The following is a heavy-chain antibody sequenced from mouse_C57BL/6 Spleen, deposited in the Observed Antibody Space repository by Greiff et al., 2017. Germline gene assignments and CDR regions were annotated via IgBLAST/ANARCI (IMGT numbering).Heavy chain of an antibody. V-gene: IGHV1-55*01. Sequence: QVQLKQSGAELVKPGASVKMSCKASGYTFTSYWITWVKQRPGQGLEWIGDIYPGSGSTNYNEKFKSKATLTVDTSSSTAYMQLSSLTSEDSAVYYCARIYGSSPYYFDYWGQGTTLTVSS. CDR1: GYTFTSYW. D-gene: IGHD1-1*01. CDR2: IYPGSGST. J-gene: IGHJ2*01. CDR3: ARIYGSSPYYFDY.